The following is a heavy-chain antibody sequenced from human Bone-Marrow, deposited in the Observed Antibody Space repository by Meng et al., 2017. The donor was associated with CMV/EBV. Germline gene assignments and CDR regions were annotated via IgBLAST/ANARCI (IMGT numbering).Heavy chain of an antibody. CDR3: ARSQYSGSRSDY. V-gene: IGHV3-74*01. CDR1: GFTFSSYW. CDR2: INSDGSST. D-gene: IGHD5-12*01. J-gene: IGHJ4*02. Sequence: GESLKISCAASGFTFSSYWMHWVRQAPGKGLVWVSRINSDGSSTSYADSVKGRVTISRDNAKNTLYLQMNSLRAEDTAVYYCARSQYSGSRSDYWGQGNLVTVAS.